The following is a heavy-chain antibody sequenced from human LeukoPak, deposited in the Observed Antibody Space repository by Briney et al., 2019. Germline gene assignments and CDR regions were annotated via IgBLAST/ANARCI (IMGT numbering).Heavy chain of an antibody. CDR2: IIPIFGTA. CDR1: GGTFSSYA. D-gene: IGHD3-10*01. Sequence: SVKVSCKASGGTFSSYAISWVRQAPGQGLEWMGGIIPIFGTANYAQKFQGRVTITADESTSTAYMELSSLRSEDTAVYYCASGNHYGLNSYYYYYLDVWGKGTTVTISS. J-gene: IGHJ6*03. CDR3: ASGNHYGLNSYYYYYLDV. V-gene: IGHV1-69*13.